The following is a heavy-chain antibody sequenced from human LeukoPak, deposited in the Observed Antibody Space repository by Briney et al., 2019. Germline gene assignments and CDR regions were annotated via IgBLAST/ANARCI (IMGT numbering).Heavy chain of an antibody. Sequence: SQTLSLTCTVSGGSISSGGYYWSWIRQHPGKGLEWIGYIYYSGSTYYNPSLKSRVTISVDTSKNQFSLKLSSVTAVDTAVYYCARGGYSGYVDYWGQGTLVTVSS. CDR1: GGSISSGGYY. J-gene: IGHJ4*02. V-gene: IGHV4-31*03. D-gene: IGHD5-12*01. CDR3: ARGGYSGYVDY. CDR2: IYYSGST.